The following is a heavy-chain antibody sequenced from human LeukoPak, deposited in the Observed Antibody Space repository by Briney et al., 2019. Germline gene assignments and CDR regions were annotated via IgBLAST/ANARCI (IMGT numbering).Heavy chain of an antibody. V-gene: IGHV4-39*02. D-gene: IGHD3-10*01. CDR1: GGSISSSSYY. CDR3: ARDQGLTYYYGSGSYIVGYFDY. Sequence: SETLSLTCTVSGGSISSSSYYWGWIRQPPGKGLEWIGSIYYSGSTYYNPSLKSRVTISVDTSKNQISLKLSSVTAADTAVYYCARDQGLTYYYGSGSYIVGYFDYWGQGTLVTVSS. CDR2: IYYSGST. J-gene: IGHJ4*02.